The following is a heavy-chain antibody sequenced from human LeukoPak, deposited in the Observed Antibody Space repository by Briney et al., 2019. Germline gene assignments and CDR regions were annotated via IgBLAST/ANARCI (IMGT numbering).Heavy chain of an antibody. V-gene: IGHV3-74*01. D-gene: IGHD3-22*01. CDR1: GFTVSTYW. Sequence: GGSLRLSCEVSGFTVSTYWMHWVRQGPGKGLEWVARLSIDGRSTNYADFVKGRATIPRDNAKNTLFLEMSGLRADDTAVYYCARSYNYRFDYWGQGTLVVVSS. CDR2: LSIDGRST. J-gene: IGHJ4*02. CDR3: ARSYNYRFDY.